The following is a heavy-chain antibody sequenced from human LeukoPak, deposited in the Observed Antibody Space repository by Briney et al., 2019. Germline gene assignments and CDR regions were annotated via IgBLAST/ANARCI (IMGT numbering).Heavy chain of an antibody. CDR1: GFTFSDYY. CDR2: ISGSGTTI. CDR3: ARGGYGSGNDY. V-gene: IGHV3-11*01. J-gene: IGHJ4*02. D-gene: IGHD3-10*01. Sequence: GGSLRLSCAASGFTFSDYYMSWIRQAPGKGLEWVSYISGSGTTIHYGESVKGRFTISRDNAKKSVYLQMNSLRAEDTALYYCARGGYGSGNDYWGQGTLVTASS.